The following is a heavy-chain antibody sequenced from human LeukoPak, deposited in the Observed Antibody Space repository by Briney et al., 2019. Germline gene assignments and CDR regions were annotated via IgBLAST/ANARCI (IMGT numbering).Heavy chain of an antibody. CDR1: GGSISSSSSY. CDR3: ASEGTGSYSWSDP. V-gene: IGHV4-39*01. Sequence: SETLSLTCTVSGGSISSSSSYWGWIRQPPGKGLEWIGTIYYTASTCYNPSLKSRVTISIDTSKNQFSLKLSSVTAADTAMYYCASEGTGSYSWSDPWGQGTLVTVSS. J-gene: IGHJ5*02. D-gene: IGHD3-10*01. CDR2: IYYTAST.